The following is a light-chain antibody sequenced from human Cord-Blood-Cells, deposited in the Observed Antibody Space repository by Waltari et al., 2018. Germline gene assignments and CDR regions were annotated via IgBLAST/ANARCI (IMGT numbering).Light chain of an antibody. CDR1: QGISSW. Sequence: DIQMTQSPSSVSASVGDRVTITCRASQGISSWLDWYQQKPGKAPKLLIYAASSLQSGVPSRFSGSGSGTDFTLTISSRQPEDFATYYCQQANSFPLTFGGGTKVEIK. V-gene: IGKV1-12*01. CDR2: AAS. J-gene: IGKJ4*01. CDR3: QQANSFPLT.